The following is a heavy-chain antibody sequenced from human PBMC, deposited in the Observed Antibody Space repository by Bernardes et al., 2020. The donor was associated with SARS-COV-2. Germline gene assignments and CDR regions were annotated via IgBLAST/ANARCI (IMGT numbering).Heavy chain of an antibody. J-gene: IGHJ6*02. CDR3: ARLGDDFWSGYYSGWDYYYYYGMDV. D-gene: IGHD3-3*01. CDR2: IYPGDSDT. Sequence: GEHLKSSCKGSGYSVTSYWVGWVRQMPGNGLEWLGIIYPGDSDTRYSPSFQGQVTISADKSISTAYLQWSSLKASDTAMYYCARLGDDFWSGYYSGWDYYYYYGMDVWGQGTTVTVSS. CDR1: GYSVTSYW. V-gene: IGHV5-51*01.